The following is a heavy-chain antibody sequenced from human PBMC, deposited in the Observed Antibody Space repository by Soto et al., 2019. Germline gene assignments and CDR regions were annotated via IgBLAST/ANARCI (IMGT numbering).Heavy chain of an antibody. V-gene: IGHV3-23*01. D-gene: IGHD2-21*01. CDR2: VVGSGGST. J-gene: IGHJ4*02. CDR3: AKNAGSRDNCYDDY. CDR1: GFTFSSYA. Sequence: EVQLLESGGGLVQPGGSLRLSCAASGFTFSSYAMSWVRQAPGKGLEWVSTVVGSGGSTYYADSVKGRFTISRDNSKNTLYLQKNSLIADDAAVYDCAKNAGSRDNCYDDYWGQGTLDTVSS.